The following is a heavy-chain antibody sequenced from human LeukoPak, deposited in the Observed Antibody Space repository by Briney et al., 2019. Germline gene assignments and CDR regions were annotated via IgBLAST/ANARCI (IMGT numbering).Heavy chain of an antibody. CDR3: AKVREQWLVPEYYFDY. D-gene: IGHD6-19*01. CDR1: GFTFSSYA. CDR2: ISYDGSNK. J-gene: IGHJ4*02. Sequence: PGGSLRLSCAASGFTFSSYAMHWVRQAPGKGLEWVAVISYDGSNKYYADSVKGRFTISRDNSKNTLYLQMNSLRAEDTAVYYCAKVREQWLVPEYYFDYWGQGTLVTVSS. V-gene: IGHV3-30-3*01.